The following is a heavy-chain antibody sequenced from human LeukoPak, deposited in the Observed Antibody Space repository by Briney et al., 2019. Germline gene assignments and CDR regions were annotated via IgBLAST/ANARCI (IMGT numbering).Heavy chain of an antibody. J-gene: IGHJ5*02. Sequence: GGSLRLSCAASGFTFSSYAMSWVRQAPGKGLEWVANIKEDGSQKYYVDSVKGRFTISRDNAKNSLYLQMNSLRAEDTAVYSCARVHDYSDLRVWFDPWGQGTLVTVSS. CDR3: ARVHDYSDLRVWFDP. CDR2: IKEDGSQK. D-gene: IGHD4-11*01. V-gene: IGHV3-7*04. CDR1: GFTFSSYA.